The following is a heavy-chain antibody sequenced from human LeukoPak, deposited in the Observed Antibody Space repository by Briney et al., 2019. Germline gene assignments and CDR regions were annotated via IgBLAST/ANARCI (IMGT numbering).Heavy chain of an antibody. CDR1: GYTFTDYY. V-gene: IGHV1-69-2*01. Sequence: ASVKISCKGSGYTFTDYYMHWVQQAPGKGLEWMGLVDPEDGETIYAEKFQGRVTITAYTSTDTAYMELSSLRSEDTAVYYCATDSDFWSGYLLDYWGQGTLVTVSS. D-gene: IGHD3-3*01. J-gene: IGHJ4*02. CDR3: ATDSDFWSGYLLDY. CDR2: VDPEDGET.